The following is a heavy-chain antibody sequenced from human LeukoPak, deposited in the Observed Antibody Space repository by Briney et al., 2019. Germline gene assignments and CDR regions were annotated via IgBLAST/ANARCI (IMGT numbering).Heavy chain of an antibody. J-gene: IGHJ3*02. Sequence: PGGSLRLSCAASGFTFDDYGMSWVRQAPGKGLEWVSGVNWNGDNTAYADSVKGRITVSRDNAKNSLYLQMNSLRVEDTALYYCARNFDFSSFDIWSRGTMVTVSS. CDR2: VNWNGDNT. V-gene: IGHV3-20*04. CDR3: ARNFDFSSFDI. CDR1: GFTFDDYG. D-gene: IGHD3-3*01.